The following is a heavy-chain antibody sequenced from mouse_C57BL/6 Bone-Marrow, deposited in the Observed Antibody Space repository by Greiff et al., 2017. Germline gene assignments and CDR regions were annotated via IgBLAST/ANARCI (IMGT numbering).Heavy chain of an antibody. J-gene: IGHJ2*01. CDR2: ISDGGSYT. D-gene: IGHD2-5*01. CDR1: GFTFSSYA. Sequence: EVKLVESGGGLVKPGGSLKLSCAASGFTFSSYAMSWVRQTPEKRLEWVATISDGGSYTYSPDNVKGRFTISRDNAKNNLYLQMSHLKSEDTAMYDCARGRYSNFYFDYWGQGTTLTVSA. CDR3: ARGRYSNFYFDY. V-gene: IGHV5-4*03.